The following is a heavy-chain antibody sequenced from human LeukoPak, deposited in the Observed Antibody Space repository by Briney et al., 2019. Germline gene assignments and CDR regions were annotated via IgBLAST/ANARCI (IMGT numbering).Heavy chain of an antibody. Sequence: PGGSLRLSCAASGFTFSSYGMHWVRQAPGKGLEWVAFIRYDGSNKYYADSVKGRFTISRDNFKNTLYLQMNSLRAEDTAVYYCAKDVAARPPNYYYYYMDVWGKGTTVTVSS. V-gene: IGHV3-30*02. CDR2: IRYDGSNK. J-gene: IGHJ6*03. D-gene: IGHD6-6*01. CDR1: GFTFSSYG. CDR3: AKDVAARPPNYYYYYMDV.